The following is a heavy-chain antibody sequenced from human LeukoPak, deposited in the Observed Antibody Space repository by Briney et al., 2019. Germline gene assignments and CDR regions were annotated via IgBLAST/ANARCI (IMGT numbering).Heavy chain of an antibody. J-gene: IGHJ5*02. CDR3: ARGTRITIFGNPLRLNWFDP. V-gene: IGHV4-34*01. Sequence: PSETLSLTCAVYGGSFSGYYWSWIRQPPGKGLEWIGEINHSGSTNFNPSLKSRVTISVDTYKNQFSLKLSSVTAAETAVYYCARGTRITIFGNPLRLNWFDPWGQGTLVTVSS. CDR1: GGSFSGYY. D-gene: IGHD3-3*01. CDR2: INHSGST.